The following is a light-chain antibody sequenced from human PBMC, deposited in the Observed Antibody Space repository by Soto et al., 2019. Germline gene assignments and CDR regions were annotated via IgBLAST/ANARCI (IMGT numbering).Light chain of an antibody. J-gene: IGKJ3*01. CDR3: HQYSTTPPT. CDR2: WAS. Sequence: DIVVTQSPDSLAVSLGERATINCKSSQTVLYDSKNFLAWYQQKPGQPPKLLVSWASTRDSGVPDRFSGSGSATDFTLTISSLQAEDVAVYYCHQYSTTPPTFGPGTTVDIK. CDR1: QTVLYDSKNF. V-gene: IGKV4-1*01.